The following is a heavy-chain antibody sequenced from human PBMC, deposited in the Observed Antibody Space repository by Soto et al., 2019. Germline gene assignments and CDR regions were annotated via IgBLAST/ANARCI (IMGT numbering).Heavy chain of an antibody. CDR2: ISHSGDNT. Sequence: EVQLLESGGGLVQPGGSLRLSCAASGFTFTIYAMTWVRQAPGKGVEWVSTISHSGDNTYYADSVKGRFTVSRDNSNNTLFLQLNSLRAEDTAVYYCANRKRDYYMDIWGKGIMVTVSS. CDR1: GFTFTIYA. CDR3: ANRKRDYYMDI. V-gene: IGHV3-23*01. J-gene: IGHJ6*03.